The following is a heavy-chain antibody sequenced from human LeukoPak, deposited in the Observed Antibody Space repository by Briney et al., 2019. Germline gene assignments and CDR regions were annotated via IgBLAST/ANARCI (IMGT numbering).Heavy chain of an antibody. V-gene: IGHV4-59*01. CDR3: ARDRGYLDGFDI. Sequence: SETLSLTCTVSGASITSYYWSWIRQPPGKGLEWIGYIYYSGSTNYNPSLNSRVTISIDKSNNQFSLKVNSVTAADTAVYYCARDRGYLDGFDIWGQGTMVTVSS. CDR1: GASITSYY. J-gene: IGHJ3*02. CDR2: IYYSGST. D-gene: IGHD3-10*01.